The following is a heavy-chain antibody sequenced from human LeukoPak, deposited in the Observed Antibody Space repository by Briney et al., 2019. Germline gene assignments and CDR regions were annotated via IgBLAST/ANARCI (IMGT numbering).Heavy chain of an antibody. D-gene: IGHD3-10*01. V-gene: IGHV1-69*05. CDR3: AREAITMVRGVISSWFDP. CDR1: GGTFSSYA. CDR2: IIPIFGTA. J-gene: IGHJ5*02. Sequence: ASVKVSCKASGGTFSSYAISWVRQAPGQGLEWMGGIIPIFGTANYAQKFQGRVTITTDESTSTAYMELSSLRSEDTAVYYCAREAITMVRGVISSWFDPWGQGTLVTVSS.